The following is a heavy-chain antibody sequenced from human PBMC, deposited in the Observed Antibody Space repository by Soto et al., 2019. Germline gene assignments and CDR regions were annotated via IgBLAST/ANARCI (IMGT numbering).Heavy chain of an antibody. D-gene: IGHD4-17*01. Sequence: EVQLVESGGGLVQPGGSLKLSCAASGFTFSGSAMHWVRQASGKGLEWVGRIRSKANSYATAYAASVKGRFTISRDDSKNTAYLKMNRLKTEDTAVYYCTSLTTVTTGVDYWGQGTLVTVSS. J-gene: IGHJ4*02. CDR1: GFTFSGSA. CDR3: TSLTTVTTGVDY. V-gene: IGHV3-73*01. CDR2: IRSKANSYAT.